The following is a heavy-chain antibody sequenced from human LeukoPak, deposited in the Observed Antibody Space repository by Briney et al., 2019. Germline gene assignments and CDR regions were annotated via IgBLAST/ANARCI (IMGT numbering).Heavy chain of an antibody. CDR1: GYTFTGYY. D-gene: IGHD6-13*01. J-gene: IGHJ6*02. V-gene: IGHV1-2*06. CDR2: INPNSGGT. Sequence: GASVKVSCKASGYTFTGYYMHWVRQAPGQGPEWMGRINPNSGGTNYAQKFQGRVTMTRDTSISTAYMELSRLRSDDTAVYYCATYHSSSLYYYYGMDVWGQGTTVTVSS. CDR3: ATYHSSSLYYYYGMDV.